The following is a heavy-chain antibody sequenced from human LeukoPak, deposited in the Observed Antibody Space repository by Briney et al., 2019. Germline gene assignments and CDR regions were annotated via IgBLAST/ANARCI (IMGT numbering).Heavy chain of an antibody. CDR1: GGTFSSYA. D-gene: IGHD3-10*01. J-gene: IGHJ5*02. CDR3: ARVRVNIRGVTTFDP. V-gene: IGHV1-69*13. CDR2: IIPIFGTA. Sequence: SVKVSCKASGGTFSSYAISWVRQAPGQGLEWMGGIIPIFGTANYAQKFQGRVTITADESTSTAYMELSSLRSEDTAVYYCARVRVNIRGVTTFDPWGLGTLVTVSS.